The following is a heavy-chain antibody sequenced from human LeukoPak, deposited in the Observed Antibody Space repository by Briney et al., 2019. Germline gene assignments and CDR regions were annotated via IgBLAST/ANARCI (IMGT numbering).Heavy chain of an antibody. V-gene: IGHV3-23*01. CDR3: AKDRSTAPKKYNWFDP. CDR2: ISGSGGST. Sequence: GRSLRLSCAASRFTFSSYAMSWVRQAPGKGLEWVSAISGSGGSTYYADSVKGRFTISRDNSKNTLYLQMNSLRAEDTAVYYCAKDRSTAPKKYNWFDPWGQGTLVTVSS. J-gene: IGHJ5*02. D-gene: IGHD1-14*01. CDR1: RFTFSSYA.